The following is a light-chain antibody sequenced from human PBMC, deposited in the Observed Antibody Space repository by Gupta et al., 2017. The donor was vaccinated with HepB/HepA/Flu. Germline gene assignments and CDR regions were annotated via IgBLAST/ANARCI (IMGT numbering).Light chain of an antibody. CDR1: QSVSSY. Sequence: VFPPSTATMSLSPGERATLSCRASQSVSSYLAWYQQKPGQAPRLLIYDASNRATGIPARFSGSGSETDFTLTISSLEPEDFAVYYCQQRSNWPLTFGGGTKVEIK. CDR3: QQRSNWPLT. CDR2: DAS. V-gene: IGKV3-11*01. J-gene: IGKJ4*01.